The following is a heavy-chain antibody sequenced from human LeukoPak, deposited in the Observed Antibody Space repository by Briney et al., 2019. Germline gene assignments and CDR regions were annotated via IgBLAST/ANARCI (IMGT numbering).Heavy chain of an antibody. Sequence: ASVKVSCKASGYTFTSYYMHWVRQAPGQGLEWVGIINPNVGSTSYAEKFQDRVTMTRDTSTSTVYMELSSLRFEDTAVYYCARAPDNYGIDDYWGQGTLVTVSS. D-gene: IGHD5-18*01. J-gene: IGHJ4*02. V-gene: IGHV1-46*01. CDR2: INPNVGST. CDR3: ARAPDNYGIDDY. CDR1: GYTFTSYY.